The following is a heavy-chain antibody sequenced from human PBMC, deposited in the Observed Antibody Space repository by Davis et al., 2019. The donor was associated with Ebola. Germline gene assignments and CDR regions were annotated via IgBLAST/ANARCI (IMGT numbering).Heavy chain of an antibody. V-gene: IGHV3-73*01. CDR3: TTSQSGYYLLEYFQH. D-gene: IGHD3-22*01. CDR2: IRSKANSYAT. Sequence: GESLKISCAASGFTFSGSAMHWVRQASGKGLEWVGRIRSKANSYATAYAASVKGRFTISRDDSKNTAYLQMNSLKTEDTAVYYCTTSQSGYYLLEYFQHWGQGTLVTVSS. CDR1: GFTFSGSA. J-gene: IGHJ1*01.